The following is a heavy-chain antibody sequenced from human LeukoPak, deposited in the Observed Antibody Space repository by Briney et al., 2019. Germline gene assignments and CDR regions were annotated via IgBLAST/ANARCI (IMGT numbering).Heavy chain of an antibody. Sequence: GGCLRLSCVASGFTLSIYQMNWVRQAPGKGPEWLSYISSRSDDIYYAESLKGRFAISRDNAKNSLFLQMDNLRDEDTGIYFCARGMPTRTFDLWGQGTLVTVSS. J-gene: IGHJ4*02. CDR3: ARGMPTRTFDL. D-gene: IGHD1-14*01. CDR2: ISSRSDDI. V-gene: IGHV3-21*04. CDR1: GFTLSIYQ.